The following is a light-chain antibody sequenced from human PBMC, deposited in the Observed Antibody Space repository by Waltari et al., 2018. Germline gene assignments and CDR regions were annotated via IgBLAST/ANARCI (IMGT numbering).Light chain of an antibody. Sequence: QLVLTQSPSASASLGASVRLTCTLDSGHSSNIIAWHQQQPEKGPRYLMKVNSDGSHSKGDGIPDLFSGSGSGAERYLTISSVQSEDEADYYCQTGGHGTWVFGGGTKLTVL. V-gene: IGLV4-69*01. CDR3: QTGGHGTWV. CDR2: VNSDGSH. J-gene: IGLJ3*02. CDR1: SGHSSNI.